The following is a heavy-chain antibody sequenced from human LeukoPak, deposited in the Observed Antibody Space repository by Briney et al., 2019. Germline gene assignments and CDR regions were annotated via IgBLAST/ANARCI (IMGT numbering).Heavy chain of an antibody. CDR2: IFPGDSDS. J-gene: IGHJ3*02. CDR1: GYSFTNYW. CDR3: ARRNSGDYIDAFDI. D-gene: IGHD4-17*01. Sequence: GESLKISCKGSGYSFTNYWIGWVLQMPGRGLEWMVIIFPGDSDSRYSPSFQGQVTLSVDKSISTAYLQWSNLKASDTAVYYCARRNSGDYIDAFDIWGQGTMVTVSS. V-gene: IGHV5-51*01.